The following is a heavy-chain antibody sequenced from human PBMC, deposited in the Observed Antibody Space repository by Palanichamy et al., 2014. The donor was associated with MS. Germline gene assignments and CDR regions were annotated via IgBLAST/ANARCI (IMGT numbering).Heavy chain of an antibody. CDR2: IKTKTDGATT. D-gene: IGHD3-22*01. CDR3: TTDLSPPYHYDSSGYRIDY. J-gene: IGHJ4*02. V-gene: IGHV3-15*01. Sequence: EVHLVESGGGLVEPGGSLRLSCAASGFTFSNAWMTWVRQAPGKGLEWVGRIKTKTDGATTDYAAPVKGRFTISRDDSKNTLFLQLNSLKTEDTAVYCCTTDLSPPYHYDSSGYRIDYWGQGTLVTISS. CDR1: GFTFSNAW.